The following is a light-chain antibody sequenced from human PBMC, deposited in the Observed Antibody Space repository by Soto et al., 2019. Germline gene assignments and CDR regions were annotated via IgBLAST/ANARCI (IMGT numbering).Light chain of an antibody. V-gene: IGKV2-30*02. CDR2: HVS. J-gene: IGKJ3*01. Sequence: DVVVTQSPLSLPVTLGQPASISCRSSQSLIHSDGNTYLHWFQQRPGTSPRRLSYHVSTRDSGVPARFSGSGSGTDVTLESSRVEAEDVGVYYCMQGRQGPYTFGPGTTLDIQ. CDR3: MQGRQGPYT. CDR1: QSLIHSDGNTY.